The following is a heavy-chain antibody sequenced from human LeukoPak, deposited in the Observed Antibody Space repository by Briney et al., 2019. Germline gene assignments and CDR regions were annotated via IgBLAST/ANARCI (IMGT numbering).Heavy chain of an antibody. V-gene: IGHV4-59*12. CDR3: ARELRDYYDSSGYFGSFYYFDY. CDR1: GASIDSYY. J-gene: IGHJ4*02. Sequence: SETLSLTCTISGASIDSYYWSWIRQPPGKGLESLGYIYYSGTTNYNPSLQSRVTISVDTSKNQFSLKLSSVTAADTAVYYCARELRDYYDSSGYFGSFYYFDYWGQGTLVTVSS. D-gene: IGHD3-22*01. CDR2: IYYSGTT.